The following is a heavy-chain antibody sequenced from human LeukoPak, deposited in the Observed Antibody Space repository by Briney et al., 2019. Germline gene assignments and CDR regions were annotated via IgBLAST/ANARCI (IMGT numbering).Heavy chain of an antibody. CDR2: ISGSSGST. CDR1: GFTFISYA. J-gene: IGHJ3*02. CDR3: AKVTSHVIPSAGGAAFDI. Sequence: GGSLRLSCAASGFTFISYAMSWVRQVPGKGLEWVSGISGSSGSTYYADSVRGRFTTSRDNSKNTLYLQMNRLKVEDTAVYYCAKVTSHVIPSAGGAAFDIWGQGTMVTVSS. V-gene: IGHV3-23*01. D-gene: IGHD2/OR15-2a*01.